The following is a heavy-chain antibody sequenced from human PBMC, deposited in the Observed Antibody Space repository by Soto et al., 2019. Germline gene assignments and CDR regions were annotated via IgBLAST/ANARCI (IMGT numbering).Heavy chain of an antibody. V-gene: IGHV1-18*01. CDR2: ISAYNGNT. J-gene: IGHJ5*01. D-gene: IGHD3-16*01. CDR3: ARGEYGGWFDS. CDR1: GYTFTSYG. Sequence: QVQLVQSGAEVKKPGASVKVSCKASGYTFTSYGISWVRQAPGQGLEWMGWISAYNGNTNYAQKLKGXXTXTXXTSTSTAYMELRSLRYDDTAVYYCARGEYGGWFDSWGQGTLVTVSS.